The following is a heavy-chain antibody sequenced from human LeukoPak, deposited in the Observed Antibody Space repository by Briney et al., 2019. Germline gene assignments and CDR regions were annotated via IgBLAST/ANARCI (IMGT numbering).Heavy chain of an antibody. CDR2: INHRGRT. V-gene: IGHV4-34*01. D-gene: IGHD2-2*01. Sequence: SETLSLTCAVYGESFNDYYWSWIRQPLGKGLEWIGEINHRGRTNYNPSLKSRVTISVDTSENQFSLKLSSVTAADTAVYYCARDLGYCPTTGCYQSRFDPWGQGTLVTVSS. CDR3: ARDLGYCPTTGCYQSRFDP. J-gene: IGHJ5*02. CDR1: GESFNDYY.